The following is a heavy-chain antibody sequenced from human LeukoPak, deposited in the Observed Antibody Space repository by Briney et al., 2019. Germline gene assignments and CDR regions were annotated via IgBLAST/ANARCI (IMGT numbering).Heavy chain of an antibody. V-gene: IGHV3-30*04. CDR2: ISYDGSDK. D-gene: IGHD6-19*01. Sequence: GGSLRLSCAASGFTFSSYAMQWVRQAPGKGLEWVAVISYDGSDKNYADSVKGRFTIPRDNSKNTLYLQMNSLRADDTAVYYCARAVYRSGGYYFDYWGQGTLVIVSS. CDR1: GFTFSSYA. J-gene: IGHJ4*02. CDR3: ARAVYRSGGYYFDY.